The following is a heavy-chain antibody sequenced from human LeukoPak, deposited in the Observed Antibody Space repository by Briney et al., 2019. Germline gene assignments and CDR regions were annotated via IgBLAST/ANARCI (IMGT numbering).Heavy chain of an antibody. CDR2: ISGTSSPR. D-gene: IGHD4-17*01. CDR3: ARDVYGDYAIDY. V-gene: IGHV3-48*04. CDR1: GFTFSSYS. Sequence: GGSLRLSCAASGFTFSSYSMNWVRQAPGKGLEWVSYISGTSSPRYYADSVRGRFTITRDNAENSLYLQTNSLRAEDTAVYYCARDVYGDYAIDYWGQGTLVTVSS. J-gene: IGHJ4*02.